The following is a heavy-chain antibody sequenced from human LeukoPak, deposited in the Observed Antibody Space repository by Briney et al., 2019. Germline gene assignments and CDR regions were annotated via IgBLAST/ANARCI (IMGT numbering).Heavy chain of an antibody. J-gene: IGHJ4*02. CDR1: GFTFSSYE. Sequence: PGGALRLSYAASGFTFSSYEMNWVRKAPGKGLEWVSYISSSGSTIYYADSVKGRFTISRDNAKNSLYLQMNSLRAEDTAVYYCARDIYGGSSYFDYWGQGTLVTVSS. CDR3: ARDIYGGSSYFDY. V-gene: IGHV3-48*03. CDR2: ISSSGSTI. D-gene: IGHD6-6*01.